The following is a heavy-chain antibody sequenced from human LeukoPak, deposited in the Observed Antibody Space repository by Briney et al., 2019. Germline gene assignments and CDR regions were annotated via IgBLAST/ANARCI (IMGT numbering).Heavy chain of an antibody. V-gene: IGHV3-23*01. CDR1: GFTFSSYA. D-gene: IGHD2-15*01. J-gene: IGHJ4*02. Sequence: GGSLRLSCAASGFTFSSYAMNWVRQAPGKGLEWVSAVCSNDNNTYYANSVKGRFTISRDNSKNTLSLQLNSLRAEDTAVYYCAKGTSSSCYSAPNYWGQGTLVTVSS. CDR2: VCSNDNNT. CDR3: AKGTSSSCYSAPNY.